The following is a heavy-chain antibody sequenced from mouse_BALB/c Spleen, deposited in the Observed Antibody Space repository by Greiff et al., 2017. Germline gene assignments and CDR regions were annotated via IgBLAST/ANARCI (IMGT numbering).Heavy chain of an antibody. CDR1: GFSLTSYG. J-gene: IGHJ4*01. D-gene: IGHD2-4*01. Sequence: QVQLKESGPGLVQPSQSLSITCTVSGFSLTSYGVHWVRQSPGKGLEWLGVLWSGGSTDYNAAFISRLSISKDNSKSQVFFKMNSLQANDTAIYYCAREGDYSYAMDYWGQGTSVTVSS. V-gene: IGHV2-2*02. CDR3: AREGDYSYAMDY. CDR2: LWSGGST.